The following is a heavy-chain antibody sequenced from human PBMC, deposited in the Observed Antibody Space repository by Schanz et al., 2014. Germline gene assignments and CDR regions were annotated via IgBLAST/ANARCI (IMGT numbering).Heavy chain of an antibody. CDR3: ARGLRPFAELSAY. V-gene: IGHV4-34*01. J-gene: IGHJ4*01. CDR2: INHGGST. D-gene: IGHD3-10*01. CDR1: GGSFSGYY. Sequence: QVQLQQWGAGLLKPSETLSLTCAVYGGSFSGYYWSWIRQPPGKGLEWIAEINHGGSTNYNPSLKSRVTISVDTSKNQFSLKLSSVTAADTAVYYCARGLRPFAELSAYWGHGTLVTVSS.